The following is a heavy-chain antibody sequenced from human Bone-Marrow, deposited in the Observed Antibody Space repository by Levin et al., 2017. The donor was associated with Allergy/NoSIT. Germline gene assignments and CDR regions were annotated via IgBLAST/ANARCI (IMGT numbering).Heavy chain of an antibody. CDR1: GFTFSTYG. CDR2: IWGDGSQK. D-gene: IGHD3-10*01. Sequence: GGSLRLSCAASGFTFSTYGMHWVRQAPGRGLEWVAVIWGDGSQKYHADSVKGRFTISRDNSRNTLYLQMNSLRVEDTAVYYCATDRGGSPFDYWGQGTLVTVSS. J-gene: IGHJ4*02. V-gene: IGHV3-33*01. CDR3: ATDRGGSPFDY.